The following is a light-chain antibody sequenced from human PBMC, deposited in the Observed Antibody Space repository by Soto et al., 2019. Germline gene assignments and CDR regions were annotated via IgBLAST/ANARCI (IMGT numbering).Light chain of an antibody. CDR2: DAS. Sequence: EIVLTQSPATLSLSPGERATLSCRASQSVSSYLAWYQQKPGQAPRLLIYDASNRATGIPARFSCSGSGTDFTLTIRSLEPEYFAIYYCQQRSNWPPVTFGGGTKVEIK. CDR1: QSVSSY. V-gene: IGKV3-11*01. CDR3: QQRSNWPPVT. J-gene: IGKJ4*01.